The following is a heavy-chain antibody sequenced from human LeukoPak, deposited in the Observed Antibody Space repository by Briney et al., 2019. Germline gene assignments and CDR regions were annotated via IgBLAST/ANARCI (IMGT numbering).Heavy chain of an antibody. CDR3: ARRDSSGWYSLDY. D-gene: IGHD6-19*01. J-gene: IGHJ4*02. V-gene: IGHV3-23*01. Sequence: GGSLRLSSATSGFTFSSFAMTWVRQAPGKGLEWVSSISSTGRGTYYADSVKGRFTISRDSSKNSLSLQMSSLRAEDTAVYYCARRDSSGWYSLDYWGQGTLVTVSS. CDR1: GFTFSSFA. CDR2: ISSTGRGT.